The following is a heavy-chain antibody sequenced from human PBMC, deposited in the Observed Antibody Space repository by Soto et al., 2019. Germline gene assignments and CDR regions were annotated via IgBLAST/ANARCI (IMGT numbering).Heavy chain of an antibody. Sequence: PGGSLRLSCATSGFTFSSYWMSWVRQAPGKGLEWVANIKQDGSEKYYVDSVKGRFTISRDNAKNSLYLQMNSLRAEDTAVYYCASFPHHYYDSSGYYLSRYYGMDVWGQGTTVTVSS. CDR2: IKQDGSEK. CDR3: ASFPHHYYDSSGYYLSRYYGMDV. CDR1: GFTFSSYW. D-gene: IGHD3-22*01. J-gene: IGHJ6*02. V-gene: IGHV3-7*01.